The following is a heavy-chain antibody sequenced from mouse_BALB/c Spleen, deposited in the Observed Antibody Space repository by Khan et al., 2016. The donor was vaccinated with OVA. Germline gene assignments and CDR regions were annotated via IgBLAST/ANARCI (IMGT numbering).Heavy chain of an antibody. J-gene: IGHJ4*01. CDR2: IWGDGST. CDR1: GFSLTSYG. CDR3: AKMDPDDYVMDN. Sequence: VQLVESGPGLVAPSQSLSITCTVSGFSLTSYGVSWVRQPPGKGLEWLGVIWGDGSTNYHSTLISRLIISKDNSKSQVFLKLNSLQTDDTATYYYAKMDPDDYVMDNWGQGTSVTVSS. V-gene: IGHV2-3*01.